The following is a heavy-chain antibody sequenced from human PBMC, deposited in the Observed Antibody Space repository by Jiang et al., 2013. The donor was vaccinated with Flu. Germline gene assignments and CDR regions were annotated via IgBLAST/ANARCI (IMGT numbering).Heavy chain of an antibody. CDR3: AKSLAPTYYYYGMDV. J-gene: IGHJ6*02. V-gene: IGHV3-23*01. CDR1: GFTFDDYA. Sequence: GLVQPGRSLRLSCAASGFTFDDYAMHWVRQAPGKGLEWVSGISGSGGSTYYADSVKGRFTISRDNSKNTLYLQMNSLRAEDTAVYYCAKSLAPTYYYYGMDVWGQGTTVTVSS. CDR2: ISGSGGST. D-gene: IGHD3-3*02.